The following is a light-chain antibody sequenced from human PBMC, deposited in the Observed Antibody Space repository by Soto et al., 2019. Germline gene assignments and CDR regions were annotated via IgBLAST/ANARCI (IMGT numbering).Light chain of an antibody. V-gene: IGKV3-15*01. Sequence: EIVMTQSPVTLSVSPGERATLSCRASQSVSRNLAWYQQKPGQAPRLLIYGASTRATGIPARFSGSGSETEFTLTISRLQSEDFGVYYCQQYNNWGTFGQGTKVEIK. J-gene: IGKJ1*01. CDR3: QQYNNWGT. CDR1: QSVSRN. CDR2: GAS.